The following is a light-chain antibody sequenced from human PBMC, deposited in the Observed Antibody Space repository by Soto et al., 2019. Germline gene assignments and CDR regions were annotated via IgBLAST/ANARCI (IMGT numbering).Light chain of an antibody. J-gene: IGKJ1*01. Sequence: DIQMTQSPSSLSASVGDRVTITCRARQSISNYLNWYQQKPGKAPKLLIYAASSLQSGVPSRFSGSGSGTDFTLTISSLQPEDFATYYCQQSYNTPRTFGQGTKVEIK. CDR3: QQSYNTPRT. CDR2: AAS. CDR1: QSISNY. V-gene: IGKV1-39*01.